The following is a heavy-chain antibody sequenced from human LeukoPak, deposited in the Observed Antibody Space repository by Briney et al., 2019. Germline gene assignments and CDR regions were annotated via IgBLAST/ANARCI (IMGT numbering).Heavy chain of an antibody. CDR1: GFTFSSYW. Sequence: GGSLRLSCAASGFTFSSYWIHWVRQAPGKGLVWVSRINTDGSTTNYADSVKGRFTISRDNAKNTLYLQMNSLRAEDTVVYYCARGAYNTGWYYFDYWGQGTLVTVSS. CDR2: INTDGSTT. D-gene: IGHD6-19*01. J-gene: IGHJ4*02. V-gene: IGHV3-74*01. CDR3: ARGAYNTGWYYFDY.